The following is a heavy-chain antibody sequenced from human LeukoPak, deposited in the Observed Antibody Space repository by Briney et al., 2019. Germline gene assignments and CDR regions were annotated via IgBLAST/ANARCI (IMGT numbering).Heavy chain of an antibody. CDR3: ARDIQLST. D-gene: IGHD5-24*01. CDR2: ISYDGNNA. CDR1: GFTFRGSA. J-gene: IGHJ3*01. Sequence: TGGSLRLSCVASGFTFRGSAMSWVRQAPGQGLDWVSLISYDGNNAYYADSGRGRFTISRDNSKDTLYLEMNSLRAEDTAIYYCARDIQLSTWGLGTMVTVSS. V-gene: IGHV3-23*01.